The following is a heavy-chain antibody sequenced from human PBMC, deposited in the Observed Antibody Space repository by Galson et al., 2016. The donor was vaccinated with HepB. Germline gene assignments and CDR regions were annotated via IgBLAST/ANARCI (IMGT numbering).Heavy chain of an antibody. D-gene: IGHD2-21*01. CDR2: VDWDDDK. V-gene: IGHV2-70*11. Sequence: PALVKPTQTLTLTCTFSGFSLSTSGMCVSWIRQPPGKALEWLARVDWDDDKYYSTSLKTRLTVSKDTSKNQVVLTMTNIDPVDTATYYCSRTMHKGAWFDPWGQGTLVTVSS. J-gene: IGHJ5*02. CDR1: GFSLSTSGMC. CDR3: SRTMHKGAWFDP.